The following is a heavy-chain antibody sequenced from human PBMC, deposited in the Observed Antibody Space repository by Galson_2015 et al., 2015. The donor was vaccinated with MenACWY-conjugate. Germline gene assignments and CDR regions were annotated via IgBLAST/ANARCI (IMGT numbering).Heavy chain of an antibody. Sequence: SLRLSCAASGFIFNNYWMSWVRQVPGKGPVWVANIKQDGSEKYYVDSVRGRFTISRDNAKNSLYLQMNSLRAEDTAVYYCARDLGFYCSRNDCYSPYWGQGTLVTVSS. V-gene: IGHV3-7*03. CDR3: ARDLGFYCSRNDCYSPY. J-gene: IGHJ4*02. CDR1: GFIFNNYW. CDR2: IKQDGSEK. D-gene: IGHD2-2*01.